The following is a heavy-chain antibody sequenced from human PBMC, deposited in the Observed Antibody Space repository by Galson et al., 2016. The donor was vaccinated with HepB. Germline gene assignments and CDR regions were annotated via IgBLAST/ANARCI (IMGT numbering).Heavy chain of an antibody. CDR2: ISYDGSDK. CDR1: GFTFSRYG. D-gene: IGHD3-22*01. J-gene: IGHJ4*02. CDR3: AKDEDYHDSYSYQPSDY. Sequence: SLRLSCAVSGFTFSRYGMHWVRQAPGKGLEWVAVISYDGSDKYHADSVKGRFTISRDNSKSTLYLQMNSLRAEDTAMYYCAKDEDYHDSYSYQPSDYWGQGTLVTVSS. V-gene: IGHV3-30*18.